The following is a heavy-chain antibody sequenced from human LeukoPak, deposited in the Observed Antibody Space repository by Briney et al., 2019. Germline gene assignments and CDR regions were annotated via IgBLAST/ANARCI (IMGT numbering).Heavy chain of an antibody. Sequence: PSETLSLTCTASGGSISSSSYYWGWIRQPPGKGLEWIGSIYYSGSTYYNPSLKSRVTISVDTSKNQFSLKLSSVTAADTAVYYCATKEFGVVIMVDGVWFDPWGQGTLVTVSS. CDR2: IYYSGST. J-gene: IGHJ5*02. CDR1: GGSISSSSYY. D-gene: IGHD3-3*01. CDR3: ATKEFGVVIMVDGVWFDP. V-gene: IGHV4-39*07.